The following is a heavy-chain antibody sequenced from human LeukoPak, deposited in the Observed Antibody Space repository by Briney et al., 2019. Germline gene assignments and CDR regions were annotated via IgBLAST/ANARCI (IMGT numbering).Heavy chain of an antibody. CDR3: AKDLRYSGTYTGFDY. V-gene: IGHV3-23*01. CDR2: ISGSGDSA. J-gene: IGHJ4*02. CDR1: GFTFNIYA. D-gene: IGHD1-26*01. Sequence: SGGSLRLSCAASGFTFNIYAMSWVRQAPGKGLEWVSAISGSGDSAHYADSVKGRFFISRGNSKNTVYLQMNSLRAEDTAVYYCAKDLRYSGTYTGFDYWGQGTLVTVSS.